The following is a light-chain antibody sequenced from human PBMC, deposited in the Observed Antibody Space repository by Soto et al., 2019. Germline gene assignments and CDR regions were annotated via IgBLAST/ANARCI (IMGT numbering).Light chain of an antibody. CDR1: HDIISY. CDR2: EAS. CDR3: QQYDNLIT. J-gene: IGKJ5*01. Sequence: DIQMTQSPSSLSASVGDRVTITCQASHDIISYLNLYQHKPLEAPKLMIYEASYLETVVPSMISGSGSATDFTFTISSLQHEDIATYYQQQYDNLITFGQGTRLEI. V-gene: IGKV1-33*01.